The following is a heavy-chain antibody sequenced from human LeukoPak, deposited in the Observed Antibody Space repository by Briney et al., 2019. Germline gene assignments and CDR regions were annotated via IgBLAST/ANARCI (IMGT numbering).Heavy chain of an antibody. CDR1: DDSITMYY. Sequence: KPSETLSLTCTVSDDSITMYYWTWIRQPPGKGLEWIGYIYYSGSTNYNPSLKSRVTISVDTSKNQFSLKLSSVTAADTAVYYCAREGQYYFDYWGQGTLVTVSS. CDR2: IYYSGST. CDR3: AREGQYYFDY. J-gene: IGHJ4*02. V-gene: IGHV4-59*01.